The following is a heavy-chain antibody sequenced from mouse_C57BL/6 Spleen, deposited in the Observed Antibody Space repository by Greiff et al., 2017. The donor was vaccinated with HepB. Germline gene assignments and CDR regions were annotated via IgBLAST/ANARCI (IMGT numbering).Heavy chain of an antibody. J-gene: IGHJ1*03. Sequence: LVESGAELVRPGTSVKVSCKASGYAFTNYLIEWVKQRPGQGLEWIGVINPGSGGTNYNEKFKGKATLTADKSSSTAYMQLSSLTSEDSAVYFCARVDYDGDWYFDVWGTGTTVTVSS. D-gene: IGHD2-4*01. V-gene: IGHV1-54*01. CDR2: INPGSGGT. CDR1: GYAFTNYL. CDR3: ARVDYDGDWYFDV.